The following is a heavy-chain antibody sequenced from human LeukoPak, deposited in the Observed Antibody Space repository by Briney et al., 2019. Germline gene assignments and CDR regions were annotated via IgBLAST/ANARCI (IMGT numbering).Heavy chain of an antibody. Sequence: GGSLILSCAASGFTFSSYWMHWVRQAPGKGLEWVSAISGSGDTTYYTDSVKGRFTTSRDNSKNTLYLQMNSLRAEDTAVYYCAKSPIFQDYWGQGTLVTVSS. CDR3: AKSPIFQDY. CDR1: GFTFSSYW. D-gene: IGHD3-3*01. V-gene: IGHV3-23*01. J-gene: IGHJ4*02. CDR2: ISGSGDTT.